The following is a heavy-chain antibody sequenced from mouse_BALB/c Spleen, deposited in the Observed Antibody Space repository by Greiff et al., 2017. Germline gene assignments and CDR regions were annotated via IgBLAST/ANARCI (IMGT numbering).Heavy chain of an antibody. J-gene: IGHJ4*01. CDR3: ARLDYGYAMDY. CDR1: GYTFTSYY. V-gene: IGHV1S56*01. Sequence: VQLQESGPELVKPGASVRISCKASGYTFTSYYIHWVKQRPGQGLEWIGWIYPGNVNTKYNEKFKGKATLTADKSSSTAYMQLSSLTSEDSAVYFCARLDYGYAMDYWGQGTSVTVSS. D-gene: IGHD1-1*01. CDR2: IYPGNVNT.